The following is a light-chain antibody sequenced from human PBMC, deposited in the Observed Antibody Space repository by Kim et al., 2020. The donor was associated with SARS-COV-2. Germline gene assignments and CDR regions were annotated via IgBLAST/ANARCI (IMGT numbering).Light chain of an antibody. CDR1: QTVSSN. J-gene: IGKJ2*01. V-gene: IGKV3-15*01. CDR3: QQYNDWPLYT. CDR2: GAS. Sequence: VSPAERATLSCRASQTVSSNLAWYQHQPGQAPRLLVYGASTRATGVPARFSGSGSGTEFTLTISSLQSEDFAFYYCQQYNDWPLYTFGQGTKLEI.